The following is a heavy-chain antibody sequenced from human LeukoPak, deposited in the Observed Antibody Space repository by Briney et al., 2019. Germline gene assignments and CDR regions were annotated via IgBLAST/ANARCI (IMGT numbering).Heavy chain of an antibody. CDR1: GGSIGSSSYY. D-gene: IGHD1-20*01. Sequence: SETLSLTCTVSGGSIGSSSYYWGWIRQPPGKGLEWIGSIYYSGSTYYNPSLKSRVTISVDTSKNQFSLKLSSVTAADTAVYYCARGSGGVITGTRGYFDYWGQGTLVTVSS. CDR3: ARGSGGVITGTRGYFDY. J-gene: IGHJ4*02. V-gene: IGHV4-39*07. CDR2: IYYSGST.